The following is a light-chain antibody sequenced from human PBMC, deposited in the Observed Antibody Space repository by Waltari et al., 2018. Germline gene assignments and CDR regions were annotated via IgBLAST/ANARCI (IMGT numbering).Light chain of an antibody. Sequence: QSALSHPAPVPGSPGQSITISCTRTEHAADGSKYVSCYHQHPDKAPQLLIYDVSKRPSGVSPRFAGAKSGNTASLTISGLRAEDEADYYCSSSRTSSVVVFGGGTRLTVL. CDR1: EHAADGSKY. CDR3: SSSRTSSVVV. CDR2: DVS. J-gene: IGLJ2*01. V-gene: IGLV2-14*01.